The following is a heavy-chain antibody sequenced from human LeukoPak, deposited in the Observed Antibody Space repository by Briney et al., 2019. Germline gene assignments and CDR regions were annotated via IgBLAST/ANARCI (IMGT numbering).Heavy chain of an antibody. V-gene: IGHV4-39*07. D-gene: IGHD5-18*01. CDR1: GGSISSSSYH. CDR2: IYYSGST. CDR3: ARGRIARLPYFDY. Sequence: SETLSLTCTVSGGSISSSSYHWGWIRQPPGKGLEWIGSIYYSGSTYYNPSLKSRVTISVDTSKNQFSLKLSSVTAADTAVYYCARGRIARLPYFDYWGQGTLVTVSS. J-gene: IGHJ4*02.